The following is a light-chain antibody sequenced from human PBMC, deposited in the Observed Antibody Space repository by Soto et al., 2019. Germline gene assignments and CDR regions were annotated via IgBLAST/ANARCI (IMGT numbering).Light chain of an antibody. Sequence: DIQMTQSPSTLSASVGDRVTITCRASQSISSWLAWYQQKPGKAPKLLIYKASSLESGVPSRFSGSGSGTEFTLTISSLQPDDFATYYGQHYNSYPLTFGGGTKVEIK. J-gene: IGKJ4*01. CDR3: QHYNSYPLT. V-gene: IGKV1-5*03. CDR1: QSISSW. CDR2: KAS.